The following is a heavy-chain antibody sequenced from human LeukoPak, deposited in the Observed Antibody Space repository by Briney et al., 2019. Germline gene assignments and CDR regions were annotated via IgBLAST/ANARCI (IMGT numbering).Heavy chain of an antibody. J-gene: IGHJ4*02. V-gene: IGHV3-30*18. CDR1: GFTFSSYG. CDR2: ISYDGSNK. D-gene: IGHD1-26*01. CDR3: AKNSGSYSYTYLFDY. Sequence: GGSLRLSCAASGFTFSSYGMHWVRQAPGKGLEWVAVISYDGSNKYYADSVKGRFTISRDNSKNTLYLQMNSLRAEDTAVYYCAKNSGSYSYTYLFDYWGQGTLVTVSS.